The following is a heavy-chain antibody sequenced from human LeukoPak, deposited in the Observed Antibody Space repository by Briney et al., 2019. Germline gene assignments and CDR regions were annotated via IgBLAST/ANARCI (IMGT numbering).Heavy chain of an antibody. J-gene: IGHJ4*02. D-gene: IGHD3-22*01. CDR3: TVTYYYDSSGYYGLGY. CDR2: TRSKANSYAT. V-gene: IGHV3-73*01. Sequence: GGSLRLSCAASGFTFSGSAMHWVRQASGKGLEWVGRTRSKANSYATAYAASVKGRFTISRDDSKNTAYLQMNSLKTEDTAVYYCTVTYYYDSSGYYGLGYWGQGTLVTVSS. CDR1: GFTFSGSA.